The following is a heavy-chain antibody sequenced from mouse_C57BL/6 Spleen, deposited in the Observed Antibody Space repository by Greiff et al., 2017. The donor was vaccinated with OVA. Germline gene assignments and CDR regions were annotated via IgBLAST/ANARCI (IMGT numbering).Heavy chain of an antibody. CDR1: GYAFSSSW. D-gene: IGHD3-2*02. J-gene: IGHJ4*01. Sequence: VQLQESGPELVKPGASVKISCKASGYAFSSSWMNWVKQRPGKGLEWIGRIYPGDGDTNYNGKFKGKATLTADKSSSTAYMQLSSLTSEDSAVYFCAREDSSGLYAMDYWGQGTSVTVSS. V-gene: IGHV1-82*01. CDR2: IYPGDGDT. CDR3: AREDSSGLYAMDY.